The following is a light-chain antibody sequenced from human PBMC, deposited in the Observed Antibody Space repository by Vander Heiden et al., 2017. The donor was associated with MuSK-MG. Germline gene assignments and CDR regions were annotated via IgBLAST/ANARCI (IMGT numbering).Light chain of an antibody. J-gene: IGKJ4*01. V-gene: IGKV1-9*01. CDR3: QHLNSYPLT. Sequence: QLTQSPSFLSASVGDTVTITCRASHDINNYFAWYQQKPGKAPKLLIYAASTLQSGVPSRFSGSGSGTEFTLTISSLQPDDFATYYCQHLNSYPLTFGGGTKVEIK. CDR2: AAS. CDR1: HDINNY.